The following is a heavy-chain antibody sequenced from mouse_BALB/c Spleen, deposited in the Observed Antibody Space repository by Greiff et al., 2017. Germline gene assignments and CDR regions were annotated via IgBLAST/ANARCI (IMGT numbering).Heavy chain of an antibody. J-gene: IGHJ3*01. CDR3: ATSYGYDAWFAY. V-gene: IGHV5-9*03. D-gene: IGHD2-9*01. CDR2: ISSGGGNT. CDR1: GFTFSSYT. Sequence: DVQLVESGGGLVKPGGSLKLSCAASGFTFSSYTMSWVRQTPEKRLEWVATISSGGGNTYYPDSVKGRFTISRDNAKNNLYLQMSSLRSEDTALYYCATSYGYDAWFAYWGQGTLVTVSA.